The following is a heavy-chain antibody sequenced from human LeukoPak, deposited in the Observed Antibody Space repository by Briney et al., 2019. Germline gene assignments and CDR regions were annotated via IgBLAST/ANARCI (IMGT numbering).Heavy chain of an antibody. CDR3: AKTAGGSIYGYIEY. J-gene: IGHJ4*02. CDR2: ISGNDGST. CDR1: GFTLTNNA. Sequence: GGSLRLSCAASGFTLTNNAMSWVRQAPGKGLEWVSVISGNDGSTYYAHPVKGRFTISRDNSRNTLYLQMNSLRAEDTAIYNCAKTAGGSIYGYIEYWGQGILVTVSS. V-gene: IGHV3-23*01. D-gene: IGHD3-16*02.